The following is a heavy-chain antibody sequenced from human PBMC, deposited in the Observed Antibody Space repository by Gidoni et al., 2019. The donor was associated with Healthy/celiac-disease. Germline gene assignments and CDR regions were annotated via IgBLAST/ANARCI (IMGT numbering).Heavy chain of an antibody. Sequence: LRLSCAASGFTFSSYWMSWVRQAPGKGLEWVANIKQDGSEKYYVDAVKGRFTISRDNAKNSLYLQMNSLRAEDTAVYYCARGVARPIFFDYWGQGTLVTVSS. J-gene: IGHJ4*02. CDR1: GFTFSSYW. CDR3: ARGVARPIFFDY. D-gene: IGHD6-6*01. CDR2: IKQDGSEK. V-gene: IGHV3-7*01.